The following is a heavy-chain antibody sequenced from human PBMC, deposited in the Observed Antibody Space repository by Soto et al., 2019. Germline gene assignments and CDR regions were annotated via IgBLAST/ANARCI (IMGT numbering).Heavy chain of an antibody. V-gene: IGHV4-4*07. J-gene: IGHJ4*02. CDR3: ARLVYDTRLNYMYFDF. D-gene: IGHD3-10*01. CDR1: DDSLSTYY. CDR2: IYASGST. Sequence: SETLSLTCNVSDDSLSTYYWSWIRQPAGKGLEWIGRIYASGSTNYNPSLKGRVSMSVDTSKKQFSLKMTSVTAADTAIYYCARLVYDTRLNYMYFDFWGQGALVTVSS.